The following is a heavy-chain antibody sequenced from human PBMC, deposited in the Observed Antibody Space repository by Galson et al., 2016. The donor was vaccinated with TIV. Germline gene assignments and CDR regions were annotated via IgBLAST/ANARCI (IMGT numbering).Heavy chain of an antibody. CDR1: GYTFINND. J-gene: IGHJ4*02. D-gene: IGHD2-21*02. CDR3: ARTESCGGDCYVFDY. Sequence: SVKVSCKASGYTFINNDLHWVRQAPRQGLEWMGIINPSGGDATYAQKFQGRVTMTRDTSTSTISMELSSLTSEDTAVYYCARTESCGGDCYVFDYWGQGTLVTVSS. V-gene: IGHV1-46*01. CDR2: INPSGGDA.